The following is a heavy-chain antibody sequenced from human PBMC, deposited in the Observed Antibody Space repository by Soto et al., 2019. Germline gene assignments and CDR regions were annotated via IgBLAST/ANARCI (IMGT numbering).Heavy chain of an antibody. CDR2: IIPIFGTA. V-gene: IGHV1-69*01. J-gene: IGHJ4*02. D-gene: IGHD3-3*01. CDR3: AREGFGVVKERYYLDY. Sequence: QVQLVQSGAEVKKPGSSVKVSCKASGGTFSSYAISWVRQAPGQGLEWMGGIIPIFGTANYAQKFQGRVTITEDESTSTAYMELSSLRSEDTAGYYCAREGFGVVKERYYLDYWGQGTLVTVCS. CDR1: GGTFSSYA.